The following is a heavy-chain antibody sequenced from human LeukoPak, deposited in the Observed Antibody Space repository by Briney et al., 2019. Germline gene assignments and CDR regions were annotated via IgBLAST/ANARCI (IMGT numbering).Heavy chain of an antibody. V-gene: IGHV4-34*01. Sequence: PSETLSLTCAVYGGSFSGYYWSWIRQPPGKGLEWIGEINHSGSTNYNPSLKSRVTISVDTSKNQFSLKLSSVTAADTAVYYCAPTPYRSSTSCIYSSSSAADYWGQGTLVTVSS. CDR3: APTPYRSSTSCIYSSSSAADY. CDR1: GGSFSGYY. D-gene: IGHD2-2*01. CDR2: INHSGST. J-gene: IGHJ4*02.